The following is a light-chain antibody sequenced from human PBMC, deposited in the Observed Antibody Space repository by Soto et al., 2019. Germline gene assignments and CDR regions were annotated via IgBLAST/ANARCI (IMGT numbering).Light chain of an antibody. J-gene: IGLJ2*01. CDR2: DVS. CDR1: SSDVGGYNY. V-gene: IGLV2-14*01. Sequence: QSVLPQPASVSVSPVQAITISCTGTSSDVGGYNYVSWYQQHPGKAPKLMIYDVSNRPSGVSNRFSGSKSGNTASLTISGLQAEDEADYYCSSYTSSSTLVFGGGTKLTVL. CDR3: SSYTSSSTLV.